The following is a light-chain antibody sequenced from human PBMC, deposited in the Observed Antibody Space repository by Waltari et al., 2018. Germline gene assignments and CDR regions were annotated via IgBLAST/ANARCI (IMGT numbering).Light chain of an antibody. CDR2: GAS. Sequence: EIVMTQSPATLSVPPGERATLSCRASQSVSSKLAWYQQKPGQATRLLIFGASTRAAGIPARFSGSGSGTEFTLTISILQSEDFAVYYCHHYNNWPRTFGQGTKVEIK. V-gene: IGKV3-15*01. J-gene: IGKJ1*01. CDR3: HHYNNWPRT. CDR1: QSVSSK.